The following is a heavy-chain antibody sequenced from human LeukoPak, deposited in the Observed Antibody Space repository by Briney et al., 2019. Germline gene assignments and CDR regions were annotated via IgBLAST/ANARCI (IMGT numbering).Heavy chain of an antibody. Sequence: GGSLRLSCAASGFTFSSSAMSWVRQVPGKGLEWVAVISYDGSNKYYADSVKGRFTISRDNSKNTLYLQMNSLRAEDTAVYYCADEVAGTEFEYFQHWGQGTLVTVSS. CDR1: GFTFSSSA. CDR3: ADEVAGTEFEYFQH. CDR2: ISYDGSNK. D-gene: IGHD6-19*01. V-gene: IGHV3-30*18. J-gene: IGHJ1*01.